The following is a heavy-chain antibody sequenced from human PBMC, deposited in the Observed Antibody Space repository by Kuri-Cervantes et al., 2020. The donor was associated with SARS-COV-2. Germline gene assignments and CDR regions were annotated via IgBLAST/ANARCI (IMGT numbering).Heavy chain of an antibody. CDR2: IYYSGST. CDR3: ARDVRYSGSYLSAFDI. CDR1: GGSISSYY. J-gene: IGHJ3*02. D-gene: IGHD1-26*01. Sequence: SETLSLTCTVSGGSISSYYWSWIRQPPGKGLEWIGHIYYSGSTNYNPSLKSRVTISVDTSKNQFSLKLSSVTAADTAVYYCARDVRYSGSYLSAFDIWGQGTMVTVSS. V-gene: IGHV4-59*12.